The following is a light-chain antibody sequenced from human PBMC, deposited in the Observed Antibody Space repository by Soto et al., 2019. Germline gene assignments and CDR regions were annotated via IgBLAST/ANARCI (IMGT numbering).Light chain of an antibody. V-gene: IGLV2-23*01. Sequence: QSVLTQPASVSGSPGQSITISCTGTSSDVGSYNLVSWYQQRPGQAPKLIIYEGNKRPSGVSNRFSASKSANTASLTISGLQAEDEADYYCCSYAGSSTVYVFGPGTKVTVL. CDR2: EGN. CDR1: SSDVGSYNL. J-gene: IGLJ1*01. CDR3: CSYAGSSTVYV.